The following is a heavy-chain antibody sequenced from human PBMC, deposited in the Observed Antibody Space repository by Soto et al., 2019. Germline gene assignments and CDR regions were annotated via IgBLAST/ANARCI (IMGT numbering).Heavy chain of an antibody. CDR3: AKDIAPYYYGMDV. CDR1: GFTFYDYT. CDR2: ISWDGGST. V-gene: IGHV3-43*01. Sequence: GGSLTLSCAASGFTFYDYTMHWVRQAPGKGLEWVSLISWDGGSTYYADSVKGRFTISRDNSKNSLYLQMNSLRTEDNALYYCAKDIAPYYYGMDVWGQGTTVTVSS. J-gene: IGHJ6*02.